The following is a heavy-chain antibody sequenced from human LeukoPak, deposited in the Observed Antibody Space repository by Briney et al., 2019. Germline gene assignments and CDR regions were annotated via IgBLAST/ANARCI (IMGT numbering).Heavy chain of an antibody. J-gene: IGHJ4*02. CDR1: GGSVSSGIYY. Sequence: PSETLSLTCTVSGGSVSSGIYYWGWVRQPPGKGLEWIGSIYYSGSTSDNPSLKSRVTISVDTSKNQFSLKLTSVTAADTAVYYCASRNDILTGYVFDFWGQGTLVTVSS. V-gene: IGHV4-39*01. D-gene: IGHD3-9*01. CDR2: IYYSGST. CDR3: ASRNDILTGYVFDF.